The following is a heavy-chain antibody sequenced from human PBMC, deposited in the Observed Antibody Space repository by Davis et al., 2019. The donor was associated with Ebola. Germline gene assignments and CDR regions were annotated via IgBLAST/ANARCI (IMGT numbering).Heavy chain of an antibody. CDR2: INPHNGNT. D-gene: IGHD1-1*01. Sequence: ASVKVSCKASGYTFTNYGITWVRQAPGQGLEWVGCINPHNGNTNYAQRVQGRVTMTTDTSTSTAYMEVGSLRSDDTAVYYCSRAQFPTTSDHWGQGTLVTVSS. J-gene: IGHJ4*02. V-gene: IGHV1-18*04. CDR1: GYTFTNYG. CDR3: SRAQFPTTSDH.